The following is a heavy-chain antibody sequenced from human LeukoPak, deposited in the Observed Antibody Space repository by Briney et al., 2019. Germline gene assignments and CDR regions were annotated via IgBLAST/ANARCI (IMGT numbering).Heavy chain of an antibody. J-gene: IGHJ5*02. Sequence: KPSETLSLTCAVYGGSFSGYYWSWIRQPPGKGLEWIGYIYHSGSTYYNPSLKSRVTISVDRSKNQFSLKLSSVTAADTAVYYCARTQAGSLGAWGQGTLVTVSS. D-gene: IGHD3-16*01. CDR1: GGSFSGYY. CDR3: ARTQAGSLGA. V-gene: IGHV4-34*01. CDR2: IYHSGST.